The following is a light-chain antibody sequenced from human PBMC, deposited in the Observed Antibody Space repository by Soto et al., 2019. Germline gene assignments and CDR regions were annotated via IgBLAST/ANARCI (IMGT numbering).Light chain of an antibody. CDR1: SSDVGAYNY. J-gene: IGLJ3*02. V-gene: IGLV2-14*01. Sequence: QSALTQPASGSGSPGQSITISCAGTSSDVGAYNYVSWYQQHPGKAPKLVIYEVGDRPSGVSNRFSGSKSGNTASLTISGLQAEDEADYYCSSYTSSTTQVFGGGTKLTVL. CDR3: SSYTSSTTQV. CDR2: EVG.